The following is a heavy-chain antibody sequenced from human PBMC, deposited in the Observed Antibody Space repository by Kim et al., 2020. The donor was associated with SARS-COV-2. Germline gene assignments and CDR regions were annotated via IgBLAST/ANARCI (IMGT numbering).Heavy chain of an antibody. CDR1: GFTFSNAW. CDR2: MKSKVEGGTL. D-gene: IGHD1-26*01. J-gene: IGHJ6*02. V-gene: IGHV3-15*01. CDR3: TREVGVTSSYYYGMDV. Sequence: GGSLRLSCAASGFTFSNAWMSWVRQAPGKGLEWVGRMKSKVEGGTLDFIASVRGRFIISRDDSTSTLYLQMSSLKAEDTAVYYYTREVGVTSSYYYGMDVWGQGTTVTVSS.